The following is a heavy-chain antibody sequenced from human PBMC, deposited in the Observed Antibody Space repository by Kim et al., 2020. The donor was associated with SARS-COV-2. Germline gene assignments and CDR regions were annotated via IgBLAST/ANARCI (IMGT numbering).Heavy chain of an antibody. Sequence: SETLSLTCTVSGGSISSYYWSWIRQPAGKGLEWIGRIYTSGSTNYNPSLKSRVTMSVDTSKNQFSLKLSSVTAADTAVYYCARGQRVGDCSSSSWQPYYYSGTDDWGQGTTVTVSS. CDR3: ARGQRVGDCSSSSWQPYYYSGTDD. CDR2: IYTSGST. V-gene: IGHV4-4*07. CDR1: GGSISSYY. J-gene: IGHJ6*02. D-gene: IGHD2-2*01.